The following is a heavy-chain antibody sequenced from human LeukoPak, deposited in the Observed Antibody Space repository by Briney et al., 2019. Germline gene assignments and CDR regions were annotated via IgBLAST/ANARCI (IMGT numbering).Heavy chain of an antibody. CDR3: AREFNGFYDILTGYYYYHGMDV. Sequence: GGSLRVYCAASGFTVSSNYMSWVRQAPGKGLEWVSVINSGGSTHYADSVKGRFTISRDNSKNTLYLQMNSLRAEDTAVYYCAREFNGFYDILTGYYYYHGMDVWGQGTTVTVSS. D-gene: IGHD3-9*01. CDR2: INSGGST. V-gene: IGHV3-66*01. J-gene: IGHJ6*02. CDR1: GFTVSSNY.